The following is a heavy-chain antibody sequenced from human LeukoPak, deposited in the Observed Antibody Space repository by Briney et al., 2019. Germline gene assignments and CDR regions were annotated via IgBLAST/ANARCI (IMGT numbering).Heavy chain of an antibody. V-gene: IGHV4-34*01. J-gene: IGHJ5*02. CDR1: GGSFSGYY. D-gene: IGHD2-21*02. CDR2: INHSGST. Sequence: SETLSLTCAVSGGSFSGYYWSWIRQPPGKGLEWIGEINHSGSTNYNPSLKGRVTISVDTSKNQFSLKLSSVTAADTAVYYCARRHIVVVTAIRGRFDPWGQGTLVTVSS. CDR3: ARRHIVVVTAIRGRFDP.